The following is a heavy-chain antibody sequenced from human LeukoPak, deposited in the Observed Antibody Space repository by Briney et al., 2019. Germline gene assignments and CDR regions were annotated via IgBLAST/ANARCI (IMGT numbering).Heavy chain of an antibody. CDR1: GFTFSSYW. CDR2: INNDGSST. J-gene: IGHJ4*02. CDR3: ARLFRVVVPAANTHFDY. Sequence: GGSLRLSCAASGFTFSSYWMHWVRQAPGKGLLWVSRINNDGSSTSYADSVKGRLTISRDNSKNTLYLQMNSLRAEDTAVYYCARLFRVVVPAANTHFDYWGQGTLVTVSS. D-gene: IGHD2-2*01. V-gene: IGHV3-74*01.